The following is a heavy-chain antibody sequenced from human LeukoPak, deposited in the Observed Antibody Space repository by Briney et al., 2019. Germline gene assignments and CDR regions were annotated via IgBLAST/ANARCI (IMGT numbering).Heavy chain of an antibody. Sequence: PSETLSLTCTVSGYSISSGYYWGWIRQPPGKGLEWIGSIYHSGSTYYNPSLKSRVTISVDTSKNQFSLKLSSVTAADTAVYYCARKSRGYSGSYDYWGQGTLVTVSS. CDR2: IYHSGST. V-gene: IGHV4-38-2*02. CDR1: GYSISSGYY. J-gene: IGHJ4*02. D-gene: IGHD1-26*01. CDR3: ARKSRGYSGSYDY.